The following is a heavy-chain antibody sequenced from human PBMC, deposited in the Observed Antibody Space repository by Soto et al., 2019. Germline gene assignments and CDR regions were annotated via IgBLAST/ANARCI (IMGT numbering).Heavy chain of an antibody. D-gene: IGHD4-17*01. V-gene: IGHV4-59*02. J-gene: IGHJ4*02. CDR2: IYYSGTT. Sequence: QVLLQESGPGLLKPSETLSLTCTVSAGSVSVYFWSWIRQPPGQGLEYIGSIYYSGTTNYNPSLRSRLTMSVDTSSNYFSLRLNSVTAADTAVYYCAATGGTTVTLEYWGQGTLVTVSS. CDR1: AGSVSVYF. CDR3: AATGGTTVTLEY.